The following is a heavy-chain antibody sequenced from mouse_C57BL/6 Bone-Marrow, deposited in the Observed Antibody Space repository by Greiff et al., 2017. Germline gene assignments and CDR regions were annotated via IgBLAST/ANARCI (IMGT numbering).Heavy chain of an antibody. CDR2: IGPGSGST. CDR1: GYTFTDYY. V-gene: IGHV1-77*01. J-gene: IGHJ1*03. Sequence: QVQLQQSGAELVKPGASVKISCKASGYTFTDYYINWVKQRPGQGLEWIGKIGPGSGSTYYNEKFKGKATLTADKSSSTAYMQLSSLTSEDSAVYFCGKTGGYYGSSPWYFDVWGTGATVTVSS. CDR3: GKTGGYYGSSPWYFDV. D-gene: IGHD1-1*01.